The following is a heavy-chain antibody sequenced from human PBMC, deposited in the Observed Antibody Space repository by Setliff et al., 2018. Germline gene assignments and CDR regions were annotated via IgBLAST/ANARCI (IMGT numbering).Heavy chain of an antibody. CDR1: GFSFNKYW. CDR3: AALDWGENFYNVDV. Sequence: GESLKISCTVYGFSFNKYWMYWVRQAPGKGLEWVSRINGDATIAHYADSVKGRFTISRDNARNALYLQMVSLRGEDTGVYFCAALDWGENFYNVDVWGKGTTVT. D-gene: IGHD7-27*01. CDR2: INGDATIA. V-gene: IGHV3-74*01. J-gene: IGHJ6*03.